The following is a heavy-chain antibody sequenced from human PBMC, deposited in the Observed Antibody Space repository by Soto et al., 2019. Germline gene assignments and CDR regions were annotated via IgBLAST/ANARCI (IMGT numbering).Heavy chain of an antibody. D-gene: IGHD6-19*01. CDR3: STDQLAVAGTTYYFDN. Sequence: PGGSLRLSCAASGFTFTNAWLSWVRQAPGKGLEWVGRIRSKSDGETIDYAASVRGRFIISRDDSKSTLYLQMNGLKTEDAAVYYCSTDQLAVAGTTYYFDNGGQGALVTVSS. CDR2: IRSKSDGETI. J-gene: IGHJ4*02. V-gene: IGHV3-15*01. CDR1: GFTFTNAW.